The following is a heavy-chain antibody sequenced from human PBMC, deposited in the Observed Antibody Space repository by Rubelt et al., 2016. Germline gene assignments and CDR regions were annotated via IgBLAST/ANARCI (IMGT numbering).Heavy chain of an antibody. CDR2: IYYSGTT. V-gene: IGHV4-59*08. CDR1: GGSISSSY. J-gene: IGHJ4*02. Sequence: QVQLQESGPGLVKPSETLSLICTVSGGSISSSYWSWIRQPPGKGLEWIGYIYYSGTTTYNPSFRSRVTISVDTSKKQFSLKLSPVTAADTAVYYCARGNTALVSLNYWGQGTLVTVSS. CDR3: ARGNTALVSLNY. D-gene: IGHD5-18*01.